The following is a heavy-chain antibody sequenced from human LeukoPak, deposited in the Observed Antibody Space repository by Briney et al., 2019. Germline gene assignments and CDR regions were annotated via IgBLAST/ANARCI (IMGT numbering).Heavy chain of an antibody. Sequence: SETLSLTCTVSGGSISSYYWSWIRQPPGKGLEWIGEINHSGSTNYNPSLKSRVTISVDTSKNQFSLKLSSVTAADTAVYYCARDSVHTAMAGQDHFDYWGQGTLVTVSS. D-gene: IGHD5-18*01. CDR3: ARDSVHTAMAGQDHFDY. CDR1: GGSISSYY. CDR2: INHSGST. J-gene: IGHJ4*02. V-gene: IGHV4-34*01.